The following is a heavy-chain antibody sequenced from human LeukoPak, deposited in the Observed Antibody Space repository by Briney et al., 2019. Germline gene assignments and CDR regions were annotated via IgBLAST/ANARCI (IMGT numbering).Heavy chain of an antibody. CDR1: GYSFTSYW. Sequence: GESLKISFQGSGYSFTSYWVPWVRQMPGKGLEWMGIIYPRDSDARYSPSFQGQVTISDDKSINTAYLQWSGLKASDTAMYYCARRDYDGSGILHYWGQGTLVTVSS. J-gene: IGHJ4*02. D-gene: IGHD3-10*01. CDR3: ARRDYDGSGILHY. V-gene: IGHV5-51*01. CDR2: IYPRDSDA.